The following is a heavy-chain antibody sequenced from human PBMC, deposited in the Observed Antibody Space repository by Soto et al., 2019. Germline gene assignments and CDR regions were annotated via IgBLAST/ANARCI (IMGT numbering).Heavy chain of an antibody. J-gene: IGHJ1*01. CDR2: INHSGST. Sequence: QVQLQQWGAGLLKPSETLSLTSAVYGGSFSGYYWSWIRQPPGKGLEWIGEINHSGSTNYNPSLKRRVTISVDTTKKQFSLELSSVTAADTAVYYCARVPDPYFRHWGQGTLVRVSS. CDR1: GGSFSGYY. CDR3: ARVPDPYFRH. V-gene: IGHV4-34*01.